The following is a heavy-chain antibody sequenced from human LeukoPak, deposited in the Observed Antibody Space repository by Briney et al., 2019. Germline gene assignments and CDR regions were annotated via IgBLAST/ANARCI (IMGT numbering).Heavy chain of an antibody. CDR2: IKEDGSEK. Sequence: GGSLRLSCGASRFTFSNYWMSWVRQAPGKGLEWVANIKEDGSEKDYVDSVKGRFTISRDNAKNSLYLQMNSLRAEDTAVYYCARDPSYRYTSSLSYYYTMDVWGQGTTVTVSS. CDR1: RFTFSNYW. V-gene: IGHV3-7*03. CDR3: ARDPSYRYTSSLSYYYTMDV. J-gene: IGHJ6*02. D-gene: IGHD6-13*01.